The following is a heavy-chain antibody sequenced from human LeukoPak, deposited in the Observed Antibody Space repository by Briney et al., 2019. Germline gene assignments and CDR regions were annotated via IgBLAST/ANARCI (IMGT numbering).Heavy chain of an antibody. V-gene: IGHV1-2*02. J-gene: IGHJ4*02. CDR3: ARNGQLVPFDY. CDR2: INPNSGGT. CDR1: GYTLTELS. Sequence: ASVKVSCKVSGYTLTELSMHWVRQAPGQGLEWMGWINPNSGGTNYAQKFQGRVTMTRDTSISTAYMELSRLRSDDTAVYYCARNGQLVPFDYWGQGTLVTVSS. D-gene: IGHD6-6*01.